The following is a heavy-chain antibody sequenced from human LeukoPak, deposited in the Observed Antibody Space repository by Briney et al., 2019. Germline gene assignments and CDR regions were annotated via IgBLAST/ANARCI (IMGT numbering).Heavy chain of an antibody. CDR3: AREMFGNTRLVP. CDR1: GGSTSSYY. J-gene: IGHJ4*02. Sequence: SETLSLTCTVSGGSTSSYYWTSIRQPPGKGLEWIGYIYSSGSTNYNPSLKTRVTLSVDTSRNQYSLKLTSVTAADTAVYFCAREMFGNTRLVPRGQGTLVTVSS. D-gene: IGHD3-10*02. V-gene: IGHV4-59*01. CDR2: IYSSGST.